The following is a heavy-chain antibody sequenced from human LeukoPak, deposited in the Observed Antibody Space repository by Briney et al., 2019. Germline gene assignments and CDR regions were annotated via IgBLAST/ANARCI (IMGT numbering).Heavy chain of an antibody. CDR1: GFTIGDHA. V-gene: IGHV3-49*04. CDR3: ARGPIELWLHNGMDV. J-gene: IGHJ6*02. CDR2: IRSNRYRRIT. Sequence: TGGSLRLSCTAYGFTIGDHAMSWVRQAPGKGLQWVGFIRSNRYRRITEYDASVQGRFTLARDVSRIIVYLQMNSLKIEDTAGYYCARGPIELWLHNGMDVWGQGTTVTVAS. D-gene: IGHD3-16*01.